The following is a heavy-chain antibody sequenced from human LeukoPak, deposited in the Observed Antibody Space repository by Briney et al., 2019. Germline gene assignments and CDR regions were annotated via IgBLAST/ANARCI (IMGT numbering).Heavy chain of an antibody. V-gene: IGHV4-59*01. CDR2: IYYSGST. J-gene: IGHJ4*02. Sequence: PSETLSLTCTVSGGSISSYYWSWIRQPPGKGLEWIGYIYYSGSTNYNPSLKSRVTISVDTSKNQFSLKLSSVTAADTAVYYCARAQLQWFGGPYDYWGQGTLVTVSS. CDR3: ARAQLQWFGGPYDY. CDR1: GGSISSYY. D-gene: IGHD3-10*01.